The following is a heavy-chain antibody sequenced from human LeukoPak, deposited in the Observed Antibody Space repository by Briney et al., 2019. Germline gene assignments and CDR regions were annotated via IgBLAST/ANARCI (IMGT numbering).Heavy chain of an antibody. V-gene: IGHV3-23*01. CDR2: ISGSGGST. CDR3: AKDEDRSSSGGFDY. J-gene: IGHJ4*02. CDR1: GFTFSSYA. D-gene: IGHD6-6*01. Sequence: QPGGSLRLSCAASGFTFSSYAMSWVRQAPGKGLEWVSAISGSGGSTYYADSVKGRFTISRDNSKNTLYLQMKSLRAEDTAVYYCAKDEDRSSSGGFDYWGQGTLVTVSS.